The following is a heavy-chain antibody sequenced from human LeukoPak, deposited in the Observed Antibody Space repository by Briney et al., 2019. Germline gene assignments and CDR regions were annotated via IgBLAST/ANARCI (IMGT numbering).Heavy chain of an antibody. CDR1: GGSISRYY. CDR3: ARGDYDFWSGSRFDP. J-gene: IGHJ5*02. D-gene: IGHD3-3*01. Sequence: PSETLSLTCTVSGGSISRYYWSWIRQPPGKGLEWIGYINYSGSTKYNPSVKSRVIISVDTSKNQLSLRLSSVHAADTAVYYCARGDYDFWSGSRFDPWGQGTLVTVSS. CDR2: INYSGST. V-gene: IGHV4-59*01.